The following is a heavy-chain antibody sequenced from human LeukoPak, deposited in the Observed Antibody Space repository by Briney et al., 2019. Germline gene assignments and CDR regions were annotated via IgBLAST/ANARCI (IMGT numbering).Heavy chain of an antibody. J-gene: IGHJ4*02. CDR2: INPSGGST. Sequence: ASVKVFCKASGGTFSSYAISWVRQAPGQGLEWMGIINPSGGSTSYAQKFQGRVTMTRDTSTSTVYMELSSLRSEDTAVYYCARPSDSSGYYTALDYWGQGTLVTVSS. V-gene: IGHV1-46*01. CDR3: ARPSDSSGYYTALDY. D-gene: IGHD3-22*01. CDR1: GGTFSSYA.